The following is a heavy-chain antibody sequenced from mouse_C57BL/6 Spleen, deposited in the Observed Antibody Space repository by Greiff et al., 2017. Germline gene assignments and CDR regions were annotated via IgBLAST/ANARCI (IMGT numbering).Heavy chain of an antibody. J-gene: IGHJ4*01. Sequence: VQLQQPGAELVKPGASVKLSCKASGYTFTSYWMQWVKQRPGQGLEWIGEIDPSDSYTNYNQKFKGKATLTVDTSSSTAYMQLSSLTSEDSAVYYCAYGSTGMDDWGKGTSVTVYS. CDR3: AYGSTGMDD. CDR1: GYTFTSYW. CDR2: IDPSDSYT. D-gene: IGHD1-1*01. V-gene: IGHV1-50*01.